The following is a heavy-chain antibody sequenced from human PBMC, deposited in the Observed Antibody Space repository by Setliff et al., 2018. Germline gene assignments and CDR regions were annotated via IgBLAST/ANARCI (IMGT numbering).Heavy chain of an antibody. D-gene: IGHD2-15*01. CDR2: IWDDGVKK. Sequence: GGSLRLSCAASGFTFSDSAVHWVRQAPGKGLEWVAVIWDDGVKKYHADSVKGRFTISRDNSKNTLYLQMNSLRPEDTAVYYCARTCSGSGCYAGLESWGQGTPVTVSS. V-gene: IGHV3-30-3*01. J-gene: IGHJ4*02. CDR3: ARTCSGSGCYAGLES. CDR1: GFTFSDSA.